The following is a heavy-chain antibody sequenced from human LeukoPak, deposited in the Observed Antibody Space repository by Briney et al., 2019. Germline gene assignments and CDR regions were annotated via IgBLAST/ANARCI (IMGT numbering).Heavy chain of an antibody. Sequence: PGGSLRLSCAASGFTFSSYAMHWVRQVPGKGLEYVSAISSSGGSTCYANSVKGRFTISRDNSKNTLYLQMGSLRTEDMAIYYCARGPDVVLVSHWSFFDYWGQGTLVTVSS. CDR1: GFTFSSYA. CDR2: ISSSGGST. V-gene: IGHV3-64*01. D-gene: IGHD2-8*02. J-gene: IGHJ4*02. CDR3: ARGPDVVLVSHWSFFDY.